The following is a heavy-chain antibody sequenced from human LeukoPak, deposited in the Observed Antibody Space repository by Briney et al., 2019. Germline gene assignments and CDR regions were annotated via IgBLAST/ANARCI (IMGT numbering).Heavy chain of an antibody. J-gene: IGHJ6*03. D-gene: IGHD6-19*01. CDR2: ISAYNGNT. V-gene: IGHV1-18*01. CDR3: ARESSGWYYYYMDV. CDR1: GYTFTSYG. Sequence: ASVKVSCKASGYTFTSYGISWVRQAPGQGLEWMGWISAYNGNTNYAQKLQGRVTMTTDTSTSTAYMELRSLRSDDTAVYHCARESSGWYYYYMDVWGKGTTVTVSS.